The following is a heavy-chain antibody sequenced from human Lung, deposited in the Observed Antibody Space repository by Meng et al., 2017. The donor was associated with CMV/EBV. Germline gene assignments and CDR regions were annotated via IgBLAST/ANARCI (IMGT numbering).Heavy chain of an antibody. CDR3: ARVEMGMVVADY. Sequence: SVKVSXKASGGTFSSYAISWVRQAPGQGLEWMGGIIPIFGTANYAQKFQGRVTITTDESTSTAYMELSSLRSEDTAAYYCARVEMGMVVADYWGQGTLVTVSS. D-gene: IGHD2-15*01. J-gene: IGHJ4*02. CDR1: GGTFSSYA. CDR2: IIPIFGTA. V-gene: IGHV1-69*05.